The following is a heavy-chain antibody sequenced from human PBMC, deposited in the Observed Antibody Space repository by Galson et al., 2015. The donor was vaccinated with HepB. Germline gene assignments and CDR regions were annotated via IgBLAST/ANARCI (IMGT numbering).Heavy chain of an antibody. D-gene: IGHD3-10*01. CDR2: INTNTGNP. Sequence: SVKVSCKASGYTFTSYAMNWVRQAPGQGLEWMGWINTNTGNPTYAQGFTGRFVFSLDTSVSTAYLQISSLKAEDTAVYYCAGLHYYGSGPWGNWFDPWGQGTLVTVSS. V-gene: IGHV7-4-1*02. CDR3: AGLHYYGSGPWGNWFDP. CDR1: GYTFTSYA. J-gene: IGHJ5*02.